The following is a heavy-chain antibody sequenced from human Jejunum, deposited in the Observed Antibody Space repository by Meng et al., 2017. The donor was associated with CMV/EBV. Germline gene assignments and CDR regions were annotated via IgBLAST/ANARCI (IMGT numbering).Heavy chain of an antibody. J-gene: IGHJ4*02. CDR1: GGSITNYY. CDR3: TKGRRYFDF. V-gene: IGHV4-59*01. D-gene: IGHD3-9*01. CDR2: IYYSGSFYSGST. Sequence: QVQLQESGPGLVKPSETLSLPCSVSGGSITNYYWSWIRQPPGKGLEWIGYIYYSGSFYSGSTNYNPSLESRVTISVDTSKTQFSLKLTSVTAADTAVYYCTKGRRYFDFWGQGTLVTVSS.